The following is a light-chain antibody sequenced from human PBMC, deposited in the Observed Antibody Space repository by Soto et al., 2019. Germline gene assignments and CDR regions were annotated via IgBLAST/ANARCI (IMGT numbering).Light chain of an antibody. Sequence: DVQMTQTPSSLSASVGDRVTITCRASQDINSCLAWYQQTPGNAPKSLIYGASSLQTGVPSRFSGSESGTDFTLTISNLQPEDSATYYCQQYNIYPLTFGGGTKVEIK. CDR2: GAS. CDR1: QDINSC. V-gene: IGKV1D-16*01. J-gene: IGKJ4*01. CDR3: QQYNIYPLT.